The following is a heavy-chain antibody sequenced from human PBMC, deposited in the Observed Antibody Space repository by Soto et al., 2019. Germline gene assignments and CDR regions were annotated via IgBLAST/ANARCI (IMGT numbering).Heavy chain of an antibody. CDR1: GISVSRNY. V-gene: IGHV3-66*01. CDR3: AGGNNGEERE. Sequence: EVQLVESGGGLVQPGGSLRLSCAASGISVSRNYMSWVRQAPGKGLEWVSLLYSGGSTDYADSVKGRFSISRDNSKNTVYLQMNSLRADDTAVDYCAGGNNGEEREWGQGTLVTVSS. J-gene: IGHJ4*02. D-gene: IGHD3-16*01. CDR2: LYSGGST.